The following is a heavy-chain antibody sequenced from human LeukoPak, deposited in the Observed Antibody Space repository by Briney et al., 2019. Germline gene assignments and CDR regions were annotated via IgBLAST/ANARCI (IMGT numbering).Heavy chain of an antibody. Sequence: GGTLRLSCAASGFIFSSYGMHWVRQAPGKGLEWVAAVSGDESNKYYADSVKGRFTISRDNSKNTLYLQMDSLRAEDTAVYYCAKDFSWYGFWELSPRYMDVWGKGTTVTVSS. CDR2: VSGDESNK. CDR3: AKDFSWYGFWELSPRYMDV. D-gene: IGHD3-10*01. CDR1: GFIFSSYG. V-gene: IGHV3-30*18. J-gene: IGHJ6*03.